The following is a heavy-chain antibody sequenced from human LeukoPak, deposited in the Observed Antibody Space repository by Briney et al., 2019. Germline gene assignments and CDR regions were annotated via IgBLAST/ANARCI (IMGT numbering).Heavy chain of an antibody. CDR2: IYYSGST. V-gene: IGHV4-59*01. J-gene: IGHJ4*02. CDR3: ARGGDDFDY. Sequence: SETLSLTYTVSGGSLSSYYWSWIRQPPGKGLEWIGYIYYSGSTNYNPSLKSRVTISVDTSKNQFSLKLSSVTAADTAVYYCARGGDDFDYWGQGTLVTVSS. CDR1: GGSLSSYY. D-gene: IGHD1-26*01.